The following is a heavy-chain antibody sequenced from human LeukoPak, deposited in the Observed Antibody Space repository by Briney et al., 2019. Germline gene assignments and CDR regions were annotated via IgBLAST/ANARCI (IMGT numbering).Heavy chain of an antibody. CDR3: ARLNSGTYLDY. CDR1: GFSLSTSGMR. Sequence: SGPALVKPTQTLTLTCTFSGFSLSTSGMRVSWIRQPPGKVLEWLARIDWDDDKFYSTSLKTRLTISKDTSKNQVVLTMTNMDPVDTATYYCARLNSGTYLDYWGQGTLVTVSS. V-gene: IGHV2-70*04. D-gene: IGHD1-26*01. CDR2: IDWDDDK. J-gene: IGHJ4*02.